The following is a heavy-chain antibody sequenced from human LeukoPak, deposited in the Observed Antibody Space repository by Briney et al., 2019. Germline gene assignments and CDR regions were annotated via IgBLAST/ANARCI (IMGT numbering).Heavy chain of an antibody. CDR2: ISSSSSYI. V-gene: IGHV3-21*03. J-gene: IGHJ3*02. CDR1: GFTFSSYS. CDR3: ATEVVAVAGTPHDAFDI. Sequence: PGGSLRLSCAASGFTFSSYSMNWVRQAPGKGLEWVSSISSSSSYIYYADSVKGRFTISRDNAKNSLYLQMNSLRAEDTAVYYCATEVVAVAGTPHDAFDIWGQGTMVTVSS. D-gene: IGHD6-19*01.